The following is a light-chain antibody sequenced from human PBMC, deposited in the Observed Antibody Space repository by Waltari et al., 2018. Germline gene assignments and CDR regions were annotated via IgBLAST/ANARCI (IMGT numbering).Light chain of an antibody. CDR1: NIERKS. CDR3: QVWDANTDPGV. V-gene: IGLV3-21*04. CDR2: YDS. J-gene: IGLJ1*01. Sequence: SYVLTQPPSVSVAPGKTASITCGGNNIERKSVPWYQQKPGQAPILVISYDSDRPSGIPERFSGSNSGNTATLTISRVEAGDEADYYCQVWDANTDPGVFGTGTEVTVL.